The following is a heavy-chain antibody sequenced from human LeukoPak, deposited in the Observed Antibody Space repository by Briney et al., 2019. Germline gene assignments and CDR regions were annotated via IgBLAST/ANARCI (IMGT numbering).Heavy chain of an antibody. CDR3: ARRNDTALATDYFDS. J-gene: IGHJ4*02. CDR2: IYPADSTA. CDR1: GYSFTTYW. D-gene: IGHD5-18*01. Sequence: GESLKISCKASGYSFTTYWIGWVRQMPGKGLEWMGIIYPADSTAHYSPSFQGQVTISVDKSINTAYLQWSRLKASDTAMYYCARRNDTALATDYFDSWGQGTLVTVSS. V-gene: IGHV5-51*01.